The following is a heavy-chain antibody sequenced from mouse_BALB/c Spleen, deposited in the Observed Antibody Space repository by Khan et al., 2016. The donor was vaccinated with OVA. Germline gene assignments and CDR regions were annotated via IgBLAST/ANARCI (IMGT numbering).Heavy chain of an antibody. J-gene: IGHJ3*01. CDR2: ISDDGSYI. Sequence: EVELVESGGGLVKPGGSLKLSCEASGFTFSDYYMYWVRQTPEKRLEWVATISDDGSYIYYLDNVKGRFTISRDNAKNNLYLQMNSLKSEDTATYYCIRGYYGDPFAYWGHGTLVTVSA. V-gene: IGHV5-4*02. D-gene: IGHD2-13*01. CDR1: GFTFSDYY. CDR3: IRGYYGDPFAY.